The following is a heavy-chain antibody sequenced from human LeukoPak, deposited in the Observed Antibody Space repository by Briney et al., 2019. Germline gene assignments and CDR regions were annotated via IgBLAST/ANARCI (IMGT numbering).Heavy chain of an antibody. D-gene: IGHD2-15*01. V-gene: IGHV1-69*06. Sequence: EASVKVSCKASGGTFSSYAISWVRQAPGQGLEWMGGIIPIFGTANYAQKFQGRVTITADKSTSTAYMELSSLRSEDTAVYYCARADKCSGGSCYSWWFDPWDQGTLVTVSS. CDR3: ARADKCSGGSCYSWWFDP. CDR2: IIPIFGTA. CDR1: GGTFSSYA. J-gene: IGHJ5*02.